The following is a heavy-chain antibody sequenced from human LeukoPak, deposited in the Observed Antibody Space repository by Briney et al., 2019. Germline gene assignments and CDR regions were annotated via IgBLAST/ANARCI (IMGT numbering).Heavy chain of an antibody. CDR1: GFTVSSNY. CDR2: IYSGGST. CDR3: ARQAEWELLPSYFDY. D-gene: IGHD1-26*01. Sequence: GGSLRLSCAASGFTVSSNYMSWVRQAPGKGLEWVSVIYSGGSTYYADSVKGRFTISRDNSKNTLYLQMNSLRAEDTAVYYCARQAEWELLPSYFDYWGQGTLVTVSS. J-gene: IGHJ4*02. V-gene: IGHV3-66*04.